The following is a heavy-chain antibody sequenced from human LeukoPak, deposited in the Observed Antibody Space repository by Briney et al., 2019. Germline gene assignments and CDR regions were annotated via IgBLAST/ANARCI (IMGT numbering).Heavy chain of an antibody. CDR1: GYTLTELS. D-gene: IGHD1-26*01. V-gene: IGHV1-24*01. Sequence: GASVKVSCKVSGYTLTELSMHWVRQAPGKGLEWMGGFDPEDGETIYAQKFQGRVTMTEDTSTDTAYMELSSLRSEDTAVYYCATDAGGYSGSYSSYYYYMDAWGKGTTVTVSS. CDR3: ATDAGGYSGSYSSYYYYMDA. J-gene: IGHJ6*03. CDR2: FDPEDGET.